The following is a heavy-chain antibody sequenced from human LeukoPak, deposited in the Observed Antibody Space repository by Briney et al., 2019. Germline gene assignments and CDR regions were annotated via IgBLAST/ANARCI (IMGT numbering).Heavy chain of an antibody. CDR1: GFTFSSYG. V-gene: IGHV3-48*01. D-gene: IGHD4-23*01. CDR3: ARRPDYGGNTFDY. Sequence: GGSLRLSCAASGFTFSSYGMNWVRQAPGEGLEWVSYISSSSSTIYFADSVKGRFTISRDSAKNSVYLQMNSLRAEDTAVYHCARRPDYGGNTFDYWGQGTLVTVSS. J-gene: IGHJ4*02. CDR2: ISSSSSTI.